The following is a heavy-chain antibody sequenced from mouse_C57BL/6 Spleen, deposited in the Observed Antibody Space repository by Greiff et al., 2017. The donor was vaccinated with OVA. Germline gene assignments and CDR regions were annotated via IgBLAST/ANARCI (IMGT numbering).Heavy chain of an antibody. D-gene: IGHD3-2*02. V-gene: IGHV3-6*01. J-gene: IGHJ4*01. CDR1: GYSITSGYY. CDR2: ISYDGSN. CDR3: ARAGEGYYYAMDY. Sequence: EVKLMESGPGLVKPSQSLSLTCSVTGYSITSGYYWNWIRQFPGNKLEWMGYISYDGSNNYNPSLKNRISITRDTSKNQFFLKLNSVTTEDTATYYCARAGEGYYYAMDYWGQGTSVTVSS.